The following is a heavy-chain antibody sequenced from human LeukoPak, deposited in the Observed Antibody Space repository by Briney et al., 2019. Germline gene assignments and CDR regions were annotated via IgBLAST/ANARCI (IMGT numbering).Heavy chain of an antibody. CDR3: ARKAYGLDV. J-gene: IGHJ6*04. V-gene: IGHV3-7*03. CDR1: GYTFSSYW. Sequence: PGGSLRLSCAPSGYTFSSYWMSWVRQAPGKGLEWVANIKQEGSEKYYVDSVKGRFTISRDNGKNSLYLQMNSLRAEDTAVYSCARKAYGLDVWGKGTTVTVSS. CDR2: IKQEGSEK.